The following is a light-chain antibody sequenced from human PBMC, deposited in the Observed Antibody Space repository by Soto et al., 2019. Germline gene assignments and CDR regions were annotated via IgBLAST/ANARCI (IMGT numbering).Light chain of an antibody. CDR1: SRDVGGYHY. V-gene: IGLV2-14*03. Sequence: QSALTQPASVSGSPGQSITISCTGTSRDVGGYHYVSWYQQHPGKAPKLMIYDVSNRPSGVSNRFSGSKSGNTASLTISGLQAEDEADYHCSSYTSSSTLVVFGGGTKLTVL. CDR3: SSYTSSSTLVV. J-gene: IGLJ2*01. CDR2: DVS.